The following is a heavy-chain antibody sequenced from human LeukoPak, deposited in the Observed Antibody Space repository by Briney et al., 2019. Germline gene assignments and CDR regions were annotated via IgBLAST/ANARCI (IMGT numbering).Heavy chain of an antibody. D-gene: IGHD2-2*01. Sequence: ASVKVSCKVSGYTLTELSMHWVRQAPGKGLEWMGGFDPEDGETIYAQKFQGRVTMTEDTSTDTAYMELGSLRSEDTAVYYCANQADPTHDFDYWGQGTLVTVSS. CDR2: FDPEDGET. V-gene: IGHV1-24*01. CDR1: GYTLTELS. CDR3: ANQADPTHDFDY. J-gene: IGHJ4*02.